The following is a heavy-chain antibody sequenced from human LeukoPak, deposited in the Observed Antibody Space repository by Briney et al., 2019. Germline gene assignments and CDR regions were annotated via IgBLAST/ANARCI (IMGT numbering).Heavy chain of an antibody. V-gene: IGHV1-2*04. Sequence: ASVKVSCKASGYTFTGYYMHWLRQAPGQGLEWMGWINPNSGGTNYAQKFQDWVTMTRDTSISTAYMELSRLRSDDTAVYYCARGLNPTDRSSWSAEDYWGQGTLVTVSS. CDR1: GYTFTGYY. D-gene: IGHD6-13*01. J-gene: IGHJ4*02. CDR2: INPNSGGT. CDR3: ARGLNPTDRSSWSAEDY.